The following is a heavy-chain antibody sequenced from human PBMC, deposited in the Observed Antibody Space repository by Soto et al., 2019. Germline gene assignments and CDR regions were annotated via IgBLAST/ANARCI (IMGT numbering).Heavy chain of an antibody. V-gene: IGHV3-7*01. D-gene: IGHD3-16*02. Sequence: GGSLRLSCAASGFTFSSYWMSWVRQAPGKGLEWVANIKQDGSEKYYVDSVKGRFTISRDNAKNSLYLQMNSLRAEDTAVYYCARVSGLIWGSYRYTLGRGPDYWGQGTLVTVSS. CDR2: IKQDGSEK. CDR1: GFTFSSYW. CDR3: ARVSGLIWGSYRYTLGRGPDY. J-gene: IGHJ4*02.